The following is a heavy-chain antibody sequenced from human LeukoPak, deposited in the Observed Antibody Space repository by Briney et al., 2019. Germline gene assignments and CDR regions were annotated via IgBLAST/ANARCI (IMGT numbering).Heavy chain of an antibody. J-gene: IGHJ4*02. CDR2: IYYSGST. Sequence: SETLSLTCTVSGGSISSYYWSWIRQPPGKGLEWIGYIYYSGSTNYNPSLKSRVTISVDTSKNQFSLKLSSVTAADTAVYYCARGGMTTQPSDHWGQGTLVTVSS. D-gene: IGHD4-17*01. CDR3: ARGGMTTQPSDH. V-gene: IGHV4-59*01. CDR1: GGSISSYY.